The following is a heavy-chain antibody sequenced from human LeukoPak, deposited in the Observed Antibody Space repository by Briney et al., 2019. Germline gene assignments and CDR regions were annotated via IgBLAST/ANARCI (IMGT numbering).Heavy chain of an antibody. CDR1: GYTFSGYY. CDR3: SSIPGGYTYGDDAFDI. D-gene: IGHD5-18*01. CDR2: IDPNSGGT. J-gene: IGHJ3*02. Sequence: RASVKVSCKASGYTFSGYYIHWVRQAPGQGLEWMGWIDPNSGGTNYAQKFQGRFTMTRDTSISTAYMELSRLRSDDTAVYYCSSIPGGYTYGDDAFDIWGQGTMVTVSS. V-gene: IGHV1-2*02.